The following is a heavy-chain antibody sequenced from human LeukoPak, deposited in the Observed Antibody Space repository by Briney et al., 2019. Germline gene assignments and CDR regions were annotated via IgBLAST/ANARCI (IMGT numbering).Heavy chain of an antibody. Sequence: GGSLRLSCAASGFTFSSYSTNWVRQAPGKGLEWVSSISSSSSYIYYADSVKGRFTISRDNAKNSLYLQMNSLRAEDTAVYYCARDWAVQVFGVVMYNWFDPWGQGTLVTVSS. CDR1: GFTFSSYS. J-gene: IGHJ5*02. CDR3: ARDWAVQVFGVVMYNWFDP. CDR2: ISSSSSYI. D-gene: IGHD3-3*01. V-gene: IGHV3-21*01.